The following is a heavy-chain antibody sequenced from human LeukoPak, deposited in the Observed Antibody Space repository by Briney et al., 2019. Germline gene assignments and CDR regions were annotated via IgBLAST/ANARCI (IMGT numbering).Heavy chain of an antibody. J-gene: IGHJ3*02. Sequence: SQTLSLTCAVSGGSISSGGYAWSWIRQPPGKGLEWIVYIYHSGSTYYNPSLKSRVTISVDKSKNQFSLKLSSVTAADTAVYYCAREIFSFDAFDIWGQGTMVTVSS. V-gene: IGHV4-30-2*01. CDR1: GGSISSGGYA. D-gene: IGHD2-15*01. CDR3: AREIFSFDAFDI. CDR2: IYHSGST.